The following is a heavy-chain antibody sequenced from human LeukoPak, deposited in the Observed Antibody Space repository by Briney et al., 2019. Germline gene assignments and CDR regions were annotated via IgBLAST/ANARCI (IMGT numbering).Heavy chain of an antibody. CDR3: ARGGPPGYDPFDY. CDR1: GFTLRSNS. J-gene: IGHJ4*01. CDR2: IISGGGT. D-gene: IGHD5-12*01. Sequence: PGGSLRLSRAASGFTLRSNSMSWVRQAPGKGLEWVSVIISGGGTYYADSVKGRFTISRDNSKNTLYLQMNSLRAEDTAVYYCARGGPPGYDPFDYWGHGTLVTVSS. V-gene: IGHV3-53*01.